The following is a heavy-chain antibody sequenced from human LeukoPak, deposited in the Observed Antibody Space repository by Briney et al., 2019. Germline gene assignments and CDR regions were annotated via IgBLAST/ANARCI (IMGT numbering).Heavy chain of an antibody. D-gene: IGHD6-13*01. CDR1: GGSISSYY. J-gene: IGHJ4*02. CDR3: VAYVTATGHFDN. Sequence: SETLSLTCTVSGGSISSYYWSWIRQPPGKGLEWIGSMYYSGNTYYNPPLTSRVTISVDTSKNEFSLTLRSVTAADTAVYYCVAYVTATGHFDNWGQGTLVTVSS. CDR2: MYYSGNT. V-gene: IGHV4-59*05.